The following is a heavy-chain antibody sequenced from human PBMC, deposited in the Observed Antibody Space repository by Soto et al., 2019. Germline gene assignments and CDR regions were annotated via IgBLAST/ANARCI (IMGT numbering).Heavy chain of an antibody. CDR1: GYTFSNHG. D-gene: IGHD3-9*01. V-gene: IGHV1-18*01. CDR3: ARGYDNLTGYYDNWFDP. J-gene: IGHJ5*02. Sequence: ASVKVSCQASGYTFSNHGITWVREAPGQGLEWMGWIGAYNGNTHYTQSLQGRVTITRDTSASTAYMELSSLRSEDTAVYYCARGYDNLTGYYDNWFDPWGQGTLVTVSS. CDR2: IGAYNGNT.